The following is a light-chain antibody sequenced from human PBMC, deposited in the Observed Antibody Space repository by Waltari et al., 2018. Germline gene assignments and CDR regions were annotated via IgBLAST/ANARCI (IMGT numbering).Light chain of an antibody. CDR1: TSNIGDNT. CDR2: SSN. CDR3: AAWDDSLNGHV. J-gene: IGLJ6*01. Sequence: QSVLTQPPSASGTPGQRVTISCSGSTSNIGDNTVYWYQQIPGMAPKLLIYSSNQRPSGGPDRFSGSRSGTSASLAISGLQSADEADYYCAAWDDSLNGHVFGSGTKVTVL. V-gene: IGLV1-44*01.